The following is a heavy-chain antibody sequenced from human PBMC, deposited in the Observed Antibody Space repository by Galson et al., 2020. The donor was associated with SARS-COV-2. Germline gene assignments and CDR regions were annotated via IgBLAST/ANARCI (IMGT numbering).Heavy chain of an antibody. CDR2: ISYDGTNT. CDR1: GFTFDNFG. Sequence: GGSLRLSCAASGFTFDNFGMHWVRQAPGQGLEWVALISYDGTNTSYAHSVKGRFTVSRDDSKNPIYLQMNRLRPEDTATYYCAKGMVTSTPHCDTWGQGLLVIVSS. D-gene: IGHD3-22*01. CDR3: AKGMVTSTPHCDT. J-gene: IGHJ5*02. V-gene: IGHV3-30*18.